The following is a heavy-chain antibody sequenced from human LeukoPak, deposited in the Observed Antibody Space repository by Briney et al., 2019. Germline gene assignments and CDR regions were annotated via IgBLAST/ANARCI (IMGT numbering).Heavy chain of an antibody. CDR2: ISTSGDNT. V-gene: IGHV3-23*01. D-gene: IGHD3-3*01. Sequence: GGSLRLSCAASGFTFSDYAMTWVRQAPGKGLEWVSAISTSGDNTYYADSVRGRFTVSRDNSNNTLCLQMNSLRAEDTAVYYCARGPYYDFWSGYGGLDYWGQGTLVTVSS. CDR1: GFTFSDYA. J-gene: IGHJ4*02. CDR3: ARGPYYDFWSGYGGLDY.